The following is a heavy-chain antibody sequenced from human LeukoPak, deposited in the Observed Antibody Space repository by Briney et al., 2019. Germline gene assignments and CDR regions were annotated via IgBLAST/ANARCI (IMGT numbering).Heavy chain of an antibody. CDR2: IYHSGST. V-gene: IGHV4-30-2*01. Sequence: SQTLSLTCAVSGGSISSGGYSWSWIRQPPGKGLEWIGYIYHSGSTYYNPSLKSRVTISVDRSKNQFSLKLSSVTAADTAVYYCARVVMVRGVITDNWFDPWGQGTLVTVSS. CDR1: GGSISSGGYS. J-gene: IGHJ5*02. CDR3: ARVVMVRGVITDNWFDP. D-gene: IGHD3-10*01.